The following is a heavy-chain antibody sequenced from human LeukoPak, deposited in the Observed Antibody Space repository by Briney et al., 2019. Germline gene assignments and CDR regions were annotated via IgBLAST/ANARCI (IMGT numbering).Heavy chain of an antibody. CDR2: ISWNSGSI. Sequence: PGGSLRLSCAASGFTFDDYAMHWVRQAPGKGLEWVSGISWNSGSIGYADSVKGRFTISRDNAKNSLYLQMNSLRAEDTAVYYCAKVIGSSPFDYWGQGTLVTVSS. V-gene: IGHV3-9*01. J-gene: IGHJ4*02. CDR1: GFTFDDYA. CDR3: AKVIGSSPFDY. D-gene: IGHD3-10*01.